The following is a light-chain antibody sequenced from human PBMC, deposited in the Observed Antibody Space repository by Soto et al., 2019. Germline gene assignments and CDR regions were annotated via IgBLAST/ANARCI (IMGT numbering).Light chain of an antibody. J-gene: IGKJ1*01. CDR3: QKYKGAPRT. CDR2: AAS. Sequence: DIQLTQSPSSLSASVGDRVTITCRESQGINNTFAWYQQKSGKVPSLLIFAASTLQSGVPSRFSGSGFGTLFSLSISGQQSEDVATYYCQKYKGAPRTYGQEPKVEMK. V-gene: IGKV1-27*01. CDR1: QGINNT.